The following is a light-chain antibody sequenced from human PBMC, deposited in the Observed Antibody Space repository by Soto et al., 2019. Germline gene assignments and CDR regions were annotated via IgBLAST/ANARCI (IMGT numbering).Light chain of an antibody. CDR3: QQYYSTPLT. J-gene: IGKJ4*01. V-gene: IGKV4-1*01. Sequence: DIVMTQSPNSLAVSLGERATLNCKSSQSVLYTSNNKNYLAWYQQKPRQSPKLLIYWASTRESGVPDRFSGSGSGTHFTLTISSLQAEDVAVYYCQQYYSTPLTFGGGTKVEIK. CDR1: QSVLYTSNNKNY. CDR2: WAS.